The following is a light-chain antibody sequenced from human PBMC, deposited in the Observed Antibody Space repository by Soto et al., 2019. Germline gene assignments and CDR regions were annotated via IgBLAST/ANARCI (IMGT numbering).Light chain of an antibody. CDR1: SSDVGRYNH. Sequence: QSALTQPASVSGSPGQSITITCTGTSSDVGRYNHVSWYQHHPGKAPKLIISEVSNRPSGVSNRFSGSKSGYTASLTISGLQAEDEADYYCNSHTSGDFRVFGTWTKGTVL. CDR3: NSHTSGDFRV. V-gene: IGLV2-14*01. CDR2: EVS. J-gene: IGLJ1*01.